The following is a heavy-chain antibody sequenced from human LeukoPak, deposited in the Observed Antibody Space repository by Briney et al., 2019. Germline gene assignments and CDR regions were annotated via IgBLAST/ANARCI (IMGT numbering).Heavy chain of an antibody. J-gene: IGHJ6*02. Sequence: ASVKVSCKASGYTFTGYYIHWVRQAPGQGLEWMGMINPGGGGTNYAQKFQGRVTMTRDTSTSTVYMDLSSLRSEDTAVYYCARDGDDFGDYVEYNYYGLDVWGQGTTVTVSS. CDR1: GYTFTGYY. CDR2: INPGGGGT. CDR3: ARDGDDFGDYVEYNYYGLDV. D-gene: IGHD4-17*01. V-gene: IGHV1-46*01.